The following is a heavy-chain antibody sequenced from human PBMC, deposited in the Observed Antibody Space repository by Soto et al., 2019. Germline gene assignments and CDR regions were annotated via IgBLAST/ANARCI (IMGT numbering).Heavy chain of an antibody. V-gene: IGHV3-23*01. CDR1: AFTFNNYV. CDR3: AKSRYSDSSGDFYDY. Sequence: EVQLLESGGGLVQPGGSLSLSCAASAFTFNNYVMSWVRQAPGKGLEWVSGIGGSGRTTYYADSVKGRFTISRDNSNNTLFLQMNSLRAEDTAVYYCAKSRYSDSSGDFYDYWGQGTLVTVPS. J-gene: IGHJ4*02. D-gene: IGHD3-22*01. CDR2: IGGSGRTT.